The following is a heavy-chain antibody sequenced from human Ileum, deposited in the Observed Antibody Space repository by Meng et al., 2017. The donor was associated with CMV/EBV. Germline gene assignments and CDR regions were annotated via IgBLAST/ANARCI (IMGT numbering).Heavy chain of an antibody. Sequence: GESLKISCAASGFSFSDHAMNWVRQAPGKGLEWVSVSYRRDGGTYYAASVKGRFTISRDNAQRTLFLQMNSLRAEDTAVYYCTKSSPSGTDYWEWGQGTLVTVSS. CDR3: TKSSPSGTDYWE. CDR2: SYRRDGGT. J-gene: IGHJ4*02. CDR1: GFSFSDHA. V-gene: IGHV3-23*03. D-gene: IGHD3-10*01.